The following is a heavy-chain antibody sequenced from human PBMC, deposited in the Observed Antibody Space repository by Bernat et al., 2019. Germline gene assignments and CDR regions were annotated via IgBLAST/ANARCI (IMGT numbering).Heavy chain of an antibody. CDR1: GFTFSSYA. V-gene: IGHV3-30*01. Sequence: QVQLVESGGGVVQPGRSLRLSCAASGFTFSSYAMHWVRQAPGKGLEWVAVISYDGSNKCYADSVKGRFTISRDNSKNTLYLQMNSLRAEDTAVYYCARDGLGGSCYYWGQGTLVTVSS. J-gene: IGHJ4*02. D-gene: IGHD2-15*01. CDR2: ISYDGSNK. CDR3: ARDGLGGSCYY.